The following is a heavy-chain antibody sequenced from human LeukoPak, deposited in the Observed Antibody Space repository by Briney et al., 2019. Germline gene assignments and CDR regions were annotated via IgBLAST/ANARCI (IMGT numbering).Heavy chain of an antibody. Sequence: ASVKVSCKVSGYTLTELSMHWVRQAPGKGLEWMGGFDPEDGETIYARKFQGRVTMTEDTSTDTAYMELSSLRSEDTAVYYCATAELRYFDWLLYHWGQGTLVTVSS. CDR2: FDPEDGET. CDR1: GYTLTELS. J-gene: IGHJ4*02. CDR3: ATAELRYFDWLLYH. D-gene: IGHD3-9*01. V-gene: IGHV1-24*01.